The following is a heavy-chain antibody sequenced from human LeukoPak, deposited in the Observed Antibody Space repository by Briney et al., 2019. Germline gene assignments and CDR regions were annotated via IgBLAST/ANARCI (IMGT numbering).Heavy chain of an antibody. J-gene: IGHJ5*02. CDR1: GGTISSYY. CDR3: ARGGYSSLGPRGYWFDP. D-gene: IGHD6-19*01. V-gene: IGHV4-59*01. CDR2: IYYSGST. Sequence: PSETLSFTCTVSGGTISSYYWSWIRKPPGKGLKGFGNIYYSGSTNYNPSLKSRVTISVDTSKNQFSLKLSSVTAADTAVYYCARGGYSSLGPRGYWFDPWGQGTLVTVSS.